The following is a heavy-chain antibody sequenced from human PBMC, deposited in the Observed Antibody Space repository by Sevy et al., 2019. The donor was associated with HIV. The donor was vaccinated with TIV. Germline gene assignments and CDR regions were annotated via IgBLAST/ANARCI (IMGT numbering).Heavy chain of an antibody. D-gene: IGHD3-10*01. J-gene: IGHJ4*02. CDR2: ISYDGSNK. V-gene: IGHV3-30*18. CDR3: AKPLYYYGSGEAFDY. Sequence: GGSLRLSCAASGFTFSSYGMHWVRQAPGKGLEWVAVISYDGSNKYYADSVKDRFTISRDNSKNTLYLQMNSLRAEDTAVYYCAKPLYYYGSGEAFDYWGQRTLVTVSS. CDR1: GFTFSSYG.